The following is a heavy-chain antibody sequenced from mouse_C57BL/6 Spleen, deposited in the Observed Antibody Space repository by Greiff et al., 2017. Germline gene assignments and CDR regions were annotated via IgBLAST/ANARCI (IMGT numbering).Heavy chain of an antibody. CDR2: ISSGGSYT. V-gene: IGHV5-6*01. CDR1: GFTFSSYG. CDR3: ARKDYSHYFDY. Sequence: EVQLVESGGDLVKPGGSLKLSCAASGFTFSSYGMSWVRQTPDKRLEWVATISSGGSYTYYPDSVKGRFTISRDNAKNTLYLQMSSLKSEDTAMYYCARKDYSHYFDYWGQGTTLTVSS. J-gene: IGHJ2*01. D-gene: IGHD2-12*01.